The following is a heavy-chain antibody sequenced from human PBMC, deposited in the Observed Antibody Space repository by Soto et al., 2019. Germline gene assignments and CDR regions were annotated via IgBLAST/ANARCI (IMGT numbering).Heavy chain of an antibody. V-gene: IGHV4-39*01. Sequence: SETRSLTCSLSGASITSTTYFWAWIRQPPGKGLEWVGSIYYSGKTHYNPSLKSRTTTSVDRSRNQFSLQVSSVTAADTAVYSRAPYYFDYWGQGTLVTVSS. CDR3: APYYFDY. CDR2: IYYSGKT. CDR1: GASITSTTYF. J-gene: IGHJ4*02.